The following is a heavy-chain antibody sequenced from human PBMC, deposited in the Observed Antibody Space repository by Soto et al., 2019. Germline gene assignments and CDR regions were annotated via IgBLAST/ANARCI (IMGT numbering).Heavy chain of an antibody. V-gene: IGHV3-30*18. CDR1: GFTFGNYG. J-gene: IGHJ4*02. CDR3: AKCPRISSWYYFDF. CDR2: ISFDGSNK. D-gene: IGHD6-13*01. Sequence: GGSLRLSCAASGFTFGNYGMHWVRQAPGKGLEWVAVISFDGSNKDYADSVKGRFTISRDNSKNTLYLQMNSLRAEDTAVYYCAKCPRISSWYYFDFWGQGTLVTVSS.